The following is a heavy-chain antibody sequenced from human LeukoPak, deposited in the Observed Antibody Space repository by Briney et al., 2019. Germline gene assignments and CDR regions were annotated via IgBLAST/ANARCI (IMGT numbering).Heavy chain of an antibody. CDR3: ARVYGSGSYRDAFDI. D-gene: IGHD3-10*01. CDR1: GYTFTSYY. J-gene: IGHJ3*02. V-gene: IGHV1-46*01. CDR2: INPSGGST. Sequence: ASVTVSCKASGYTFTSYYMHWVRQAPGQGLEWMGIINPSGGSTMYAQKFQGRVTMTRDTSTSTVYMELSSLRSEDTAVYYFARVYGSGSYRDAFDIWGQGTMVTVSS.